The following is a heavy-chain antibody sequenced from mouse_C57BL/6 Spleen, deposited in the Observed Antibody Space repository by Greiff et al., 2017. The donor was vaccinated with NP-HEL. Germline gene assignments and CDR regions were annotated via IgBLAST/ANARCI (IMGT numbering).Heavy chain of an antibody. J-gene: IGHJ2*01. CDR1: GFTFSSYA. CDR3: ARDRFITTVVATDYFDY. D-gene: IGHD1-1*01. CDR2: ISDGGSYT. Sequence: EVKLVESGGGLVKPGGSLKLSCAASGFTFSSYAMSWVRQTPEKRLEWVATISDGGSYTYYPDNVKGRFTISRDNAKNNLYLQMSHLKSEDTAMYYCARDRFITTVVATDYFDYWGQGTTLTVSS. V-gene: IGHV5-4*01.